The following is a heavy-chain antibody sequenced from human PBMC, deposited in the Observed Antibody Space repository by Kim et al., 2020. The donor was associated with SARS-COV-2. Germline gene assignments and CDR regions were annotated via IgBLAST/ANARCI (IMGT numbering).Heavy chain of an antibody. D-gene: IGHD2-2*01. CDR2: VSSDAGIT. CDR1: GFTFSSDA. CDR3: AKALRQRSRALDY. Sequence: GGSLRLSCAASGFTFSSDAMSWVRQAPGKGLEWVSSVSSDAGITHYADSVKGRFTISRDNSKNMLYLQMNSLRAEDTALYYCAKALRQRSRALDYWGQG. J-gene: IGHJ4*02. V-gene: IGHV3-23*01.